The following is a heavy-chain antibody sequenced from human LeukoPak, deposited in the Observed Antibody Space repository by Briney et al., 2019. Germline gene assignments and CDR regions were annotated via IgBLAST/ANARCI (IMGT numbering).Heavy chain of an antibody. V-gene: IGHV4-39*01. CDR1: GGSISSSSYY. J-gene: IGHJ4*02. D-gene: IGHD3-22*01. Sequence: SETLSLTCTVSGGSISSSSYYWGWIRQPPGKGLEWIGSIYYSGSTYYNPALKSRVTISVDTSKNQFSLKLSSVTAAHTAVYYCARSLIYYYDSSAGRVPFDYCGQGTLVTVSS. CDR2: IYYSGST. CDR3: ARSLIYYYDSSAGRVPFDY.